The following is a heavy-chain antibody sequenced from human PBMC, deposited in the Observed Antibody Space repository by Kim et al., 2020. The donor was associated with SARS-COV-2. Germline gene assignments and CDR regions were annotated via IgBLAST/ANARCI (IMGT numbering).Heavy chain of an antibody. Sequence: GGSLRLSCVVSGSTVSSTFMSWVRQAPGKGLEWVSIIYSGGETDYVDSVKGRFTVSRDNSRDTMYLQMNSLRVEDTAVYLCARDRPGTYLDYWGQGTLVT. CDR2: IYSGGET. V-gene: IGHV3-53*01. CDR3: ARDRPGTYLDY. CDR1: GSTVSSTF. D-gene: IGHD1-1*01. J-gene: IGHJ4*02.